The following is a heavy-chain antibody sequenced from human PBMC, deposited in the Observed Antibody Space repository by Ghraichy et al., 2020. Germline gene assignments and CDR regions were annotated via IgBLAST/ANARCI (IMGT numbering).Heavy chain of an antibody. J-gene: IGHJ4*02. CDR2: ISGSGGST. Sequence: GGSLRLSCAASGFTFSSYAMSWVRQAPGKGLEWVSAISGSGGSTYYADSVKGRFTISRDNSKNTLYLQMNSLRAEDTAVYYCAKPLNFRYGVRVAFDYWGQGTLVTVSS. CDR1: GFTFSSYA. CDR3: AKPLNFRYGVRVAFDY. D-gene: IGHD4-17*01. V-gene: IGHV3-23*01.